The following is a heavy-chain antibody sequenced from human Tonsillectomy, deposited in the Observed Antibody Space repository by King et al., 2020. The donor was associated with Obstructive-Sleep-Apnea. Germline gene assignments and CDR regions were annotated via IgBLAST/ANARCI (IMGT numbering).Heavy chain of an antibody. CDR2: IDPSDSYT. J-gene: IGHJ4*02. D-gene: IGHD6-19*01. V-gene: IGHV5-10-1*03. CDR3: ARRWCGASSGCYSVPFDY. Sequence: VQLVESGGEVKKPGESLRTSCKGSGYSFTNYWINWVRQMPGKGLEWMGTIDPSDSYTNYSPSFQGHVTISADKSISTAYLQWGSLKASDTAMYYCARRWCGASSGCYSVPFDYWGQGTLVTVSS. CDR1: GYSFTNYW.